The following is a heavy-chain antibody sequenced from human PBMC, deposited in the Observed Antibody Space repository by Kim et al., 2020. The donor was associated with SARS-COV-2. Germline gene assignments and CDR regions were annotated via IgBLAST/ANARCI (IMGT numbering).Heavy chain of an antibody. CDR1: GGSISSGGYY. V-gene: IGHV4-31*03. J-gene: IGHJ5*02. CDR2: IYYSGST. D-gene: IGHD3-22*01. CDR3: ARNIGITMIVVVTGWFDP. Sequence: SETLSLTCTVSGGSISSGGYYWSWIRQHPGKVLEWIGYIYYSGSTYYNPSLKSRVTISVDTSKNQFSLKLSSVTAADTAVYYCARNIGITMIVVVTGWFDPWGQGTLVTVSS.